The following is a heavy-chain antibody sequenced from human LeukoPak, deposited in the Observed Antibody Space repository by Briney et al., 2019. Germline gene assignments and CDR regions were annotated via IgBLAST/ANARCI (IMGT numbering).Heavy chain of an antibody. V-gene: IGHV4-59*01. CDR1: GGSISSYY. Sequence: PSETLSLTCTVSGGSISSYYWSWIRQPPGKGLEWIGYIYYSGSTNYNPSLKSRVTISVDTSKNQFSLKLSSVTAADTAVYYCARDHRSNYYDSSGYRYYYYMDVWGKGTTVTVSS. CDR3: ARDHRSNYYDSSGYRYYYYMDV. D-gene: IGHD3-22*01. J-gene: IGHJ6*03. CDR2: IYYSGST.